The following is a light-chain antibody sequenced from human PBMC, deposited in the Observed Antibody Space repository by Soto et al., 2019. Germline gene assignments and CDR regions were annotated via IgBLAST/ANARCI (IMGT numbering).Light chain of an antibody. CDR3: CLYGGSSNYVV. CDR1: SSDVGKYNF. V-gene: IGLV2-23*02. Sequence: QSALTQPASVSGSPGQSITISCTGTSSDVGKYNFVSWYRQHPGKVPKLIIFEVTKRPSGVSNRFSGSRSGNTASLTISGLQAEDEAEYYCCLYGGSSNYVVFGGGTKLTVL. J-gene: IGLJ2*01. CDR2: EVT.